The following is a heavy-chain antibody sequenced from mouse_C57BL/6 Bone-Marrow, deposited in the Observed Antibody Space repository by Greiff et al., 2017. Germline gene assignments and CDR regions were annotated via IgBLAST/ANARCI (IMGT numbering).Heavy chain of an antibody. Sequence: VQLQQPGAELVKPGASVKMSCKASGYTFTSYWITWVKQRPGPGLEWIGDIYPGSGSTTYNEKFTSKATLTVDTSSSTAYMQLSSRTSEDSAVYYCAREEGYYYGSSYEDAMDYWGQGTSVTVSS. J-gene: IGHJ4*01. D-gene: IGHD1-1*01. CDR3: AREEGYYYGSSYEDAMDY. V-gene: IGHV1-55*01. CDR2: IYPGSGST. CDR1: GYTFTSYW.